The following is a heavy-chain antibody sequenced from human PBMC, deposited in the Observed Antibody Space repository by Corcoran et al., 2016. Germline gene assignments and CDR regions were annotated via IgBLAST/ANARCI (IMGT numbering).Heavy chain of an antibody. D-gene: IGHD5-12*01. J-gene: IGHJ6*02. V-gene: IGHV3-15*01. Sequence: EVQLVESGGGLVKPGGSLRLSCAASGFTFSNAWMSWVRQAPGKGLEWVGRIKSKTDGGTTDYAAPVKGRFTISRDDSKNTLYLQMNSLKTEDTAVYYCTTDQGRVATITTRDYYYYGMDVWGQGTTVTVSS. CDR1: GFTFSNAW. CDR3: TTDQGRVATITTRDYYYYGMDV. CDR2: IKSKTDGGTT.